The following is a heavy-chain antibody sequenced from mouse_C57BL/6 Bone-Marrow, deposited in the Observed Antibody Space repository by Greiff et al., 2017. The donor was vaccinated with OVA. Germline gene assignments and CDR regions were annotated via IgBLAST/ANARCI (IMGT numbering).Heavy chain of an antibody. CDR1: GFSLTSYG. CDR3: ARMPTMIGDYCAMDY. V-gene: IGHV2-2*01. J-gene: IGHJ4*01. Sequence: QVQLKQSGPGLVQPSQSLSITCTVSGFSLTSYGVHWVRQSPGKGLEWLGVIWSGGSTAYNAAFISRLSISKDNSKSQVFFKMNSLQADDTAIYYCARMPTMIGDYCAMDYWGQGTSVTVSS. CDR2: IWSGGST. D-gene: IGHD2-4*01.